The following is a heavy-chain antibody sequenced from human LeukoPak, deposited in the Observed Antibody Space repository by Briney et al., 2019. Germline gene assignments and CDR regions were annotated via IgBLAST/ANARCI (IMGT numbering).Heavy chain of an antibody. CDR1: GGSISSSSYY. D-gene: IGHD4-17*01. V-gene: IGHV4-39*07. CDR2: IYYSGST. Sequence: SETLSLTCTVSGGSISSSSYYWGWIRQPPGKGLEWIGSIYYSGSTYYNPSLKSRVTISVDTSKNQFSLKLSSVTAADTAVYYCATGTDTVPDYWGQGTLVTVSS. CDR3: ATGTDTVPDY. J-gene: IGHJ4*02.